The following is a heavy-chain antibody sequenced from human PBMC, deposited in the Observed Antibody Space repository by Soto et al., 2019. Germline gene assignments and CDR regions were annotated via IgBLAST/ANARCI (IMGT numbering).Heavy chain of an antibody. V-gene: IGHV3-33*01. Sequence: QVQLVESGGGVVQPGRSLRLSCAASGFTFNNYGMHWVRQAPGKGLEWVAVIWYDGRNKYYADSVKGLFTISRDTSTNTLYLQMNSLGAEDTAVYYCARDDRASGWYVAMDVWGQGTTVTVSS. D-gene: IGHD6-19*01. J-gene: IGHJ6*02. CDR3: ARDDRASGWYVAMDV. CDR2: IWYDGRNK. CDR1: GFTFNNYG.